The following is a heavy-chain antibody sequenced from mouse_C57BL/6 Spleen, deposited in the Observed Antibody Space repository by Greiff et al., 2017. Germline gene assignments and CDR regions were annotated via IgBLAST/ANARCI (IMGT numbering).Heavy chain of an antibody. CDR3: SRLDYSSYVFAY. CDR1: GYAFSSYW. CDR2: IYPGDGDT. Sequence: VQLQQSGPELVKPGASVKISCKASGYAFSSYWMNWVKQRPGKGLEWIGRIYPGDGDTNYNGKFKGKATLTADQSSSTAYMQLSSLTSEDSAVYFCSRLDYSSYVFAYWGQGTLVTVSA. J-gene: IGHJ3*01. V-gene: IGHV1-82*01. D-gene: IGHD2-5*01.